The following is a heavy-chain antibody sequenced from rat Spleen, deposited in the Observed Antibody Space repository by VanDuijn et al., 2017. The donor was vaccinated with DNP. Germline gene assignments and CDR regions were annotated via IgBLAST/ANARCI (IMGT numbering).Heavy chain of an antibody. J-gene: IGHJ4*01. CDR3: ARPPYYYSGAMDA. CDR1: GFSFSDYY. D-gene: IGHD1-1*01. V-gene: IGHV5-22*01. CDR2: ISYEGSST. Sequence: EVQLVESGGGLVQPGRSLKLSCAASGFSFSDYYMAWVRQAPTKGLEWVASISYEGSSTYYGDSVKGRFTISRDNAKSTLYLQMNSLRSEDTATYYCARPPYYYSGAMDAWGQGTSVTVSS.